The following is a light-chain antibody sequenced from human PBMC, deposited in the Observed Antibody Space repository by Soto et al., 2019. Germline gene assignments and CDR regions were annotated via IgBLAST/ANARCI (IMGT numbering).Light chain of an antibody. V-gene: IGKV1-5*01. CDR2: DAS. J-gene: IGKJ1*01. CDR1: QSIDNK. Sequence: DIQVTQSPSTLSRSVGDRVTITCRASQSIDNKLAWYQRKPGKAPKLLIYDASSLESGVPSRFSGSGSGTEFTLTISSLQPDDFATYYCQQYNSYSQAFGQGTKVDIK. CDR3: QQYNSYSQA.